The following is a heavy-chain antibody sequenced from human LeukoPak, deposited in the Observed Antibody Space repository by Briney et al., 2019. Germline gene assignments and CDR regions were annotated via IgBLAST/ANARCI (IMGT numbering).Heavy chain of an antibody. CDR1: GSTFSSYW. CDR3: ARGIIVAAGVDN. V-gene: IGHV3-7*03. D-gene: IGHD1-26*01. CDR2: IKQDGSGK. J-gene: IGHJ4*02. Sequence: GGSLRLSCAASGSTFSSYWMNWVRQAPGKGLEWVASIKQDGSGKYYVDSVKGRYTISRDNAKNSLYLQMHSPRVEDTAVYYCARGIIVAAGVDNWGQGTLVTVSS.